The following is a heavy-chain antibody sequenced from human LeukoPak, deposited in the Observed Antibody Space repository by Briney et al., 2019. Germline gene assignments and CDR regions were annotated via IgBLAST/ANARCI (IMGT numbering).Heavy chain of an antibody. D-gene: IGHD1-26*01. V-gene: IGHV3-74*01. J-gene: IGHJ4*02. CDR1: GFTFSSYW. Sequence: GGSLRLSRAVSGFTFSSYWMHWVRQAPGKGLVWVSRIDRDGSRINYADSVTGRFTISRDNSRNTLYLQMNSLRGDDTAVYYCAKDVGKWESLHFFDYWGQGTLVTVSS. CDR3: AKDVGKWESLHFFDY. CDR2: IDRDGSRI.